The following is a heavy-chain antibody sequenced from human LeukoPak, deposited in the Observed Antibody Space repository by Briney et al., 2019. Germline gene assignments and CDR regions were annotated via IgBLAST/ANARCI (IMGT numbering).Heavy chain of an antibody. CDR2: IYTSGST. Sequence: SGTLSLTCTVSGGSISSYYWSWIRQPAGKGLEWIGRIYTSGSTNYNPSLKSRVTMSVDTSKNQFSLKLSTVTAADTAVYYCARHVGCRRGRWVDYWGQGALVTVSS. CDR1: GGSISSYY. CDR3: ARHVGCRRGRWVDY. V-gene: IGHV4-4*07. J-gene: IGHJ4*02. D-gene: IGHD3-10*01.